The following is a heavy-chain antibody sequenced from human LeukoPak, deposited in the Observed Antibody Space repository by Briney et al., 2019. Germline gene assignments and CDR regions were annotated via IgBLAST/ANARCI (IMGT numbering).Heavy chain of an antibody. J-gene: IGHJ4*02. D-gene: IGHD1-26*01. CDR3: ARVRYYYFDY. CDR1: GGSFSGYY. CDR2: INHSGST. Sequence: SETLSLTCAVYGGSFSGYYWSWIRQPPGKGLEWIGEINHSGSTNYNPSLKSPVTISVDTSKNQFSLKLSSVTAADTAVYYCARVRYYYFDYWGQGTLVTVSS. V-gene: IGHV4-34*01.